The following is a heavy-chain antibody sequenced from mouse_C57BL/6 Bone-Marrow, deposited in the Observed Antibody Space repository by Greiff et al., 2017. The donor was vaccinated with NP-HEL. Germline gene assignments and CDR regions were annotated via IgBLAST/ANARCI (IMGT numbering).Heavy chain of an antibody. CDR3: ARLWFDY. V-gene: IGHV1-50*01. CDR2: IDPSDSYT. J-gene: IGHJ2*01. Sequence: VQLQQPGAELVKPGASVKLSCKASGYTFTSYWMQWVKQRPGQGLEWIGEIDPSDSYTNYNQKFKGKATLTVDTSSSTAYMQLSSLTSEDSAVYYCARLWFDYWGKGTTLTVSS. CDR1: GYTFTSYW.